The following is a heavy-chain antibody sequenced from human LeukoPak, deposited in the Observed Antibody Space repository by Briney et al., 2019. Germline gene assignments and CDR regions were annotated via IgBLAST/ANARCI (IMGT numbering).Heavy chain of an antibody. J-gene: IGHJ3*02. D-gene: IGHD4-17*01. V-gene: IGHV4-34*01. Sequence: SETLSLTCAAYGGSFSNYYWSWIRQPPGKGLEWIGEINHSGTTHYNPSLKSRVTISLHTSKNQFSLKLSSVTAADTAVYYCARWLYGDYAADAFDIWGQGTMVTVSS. CDR1: GGSFSNYY. CDR2: INHSGTT. CDR3: ARWLYGDYAADAFDI.